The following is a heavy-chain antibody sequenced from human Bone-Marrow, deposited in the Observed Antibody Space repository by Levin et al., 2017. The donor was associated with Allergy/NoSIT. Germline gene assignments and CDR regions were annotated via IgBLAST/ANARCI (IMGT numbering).Heavy chain of an antibody. V-gene: IGHV3-11*01. CDR1: GFNCSDHY. CDR2: ISTSAYII. D-gene: IGHD1/OR15-1a*01. Sequence: GESLKISCAASGFNCSDHYMNWIRQSPGKGLEWVSSISTSAYIIYYADSVKGRFTISRDNAKNSLYLQMSSLRAEATAVYYGARDRMLRGGTYGFDIWGHGTMVTVSS. J-gene: IGHJ3*02. CDR3: ARDRMLRGGTYGFDI.